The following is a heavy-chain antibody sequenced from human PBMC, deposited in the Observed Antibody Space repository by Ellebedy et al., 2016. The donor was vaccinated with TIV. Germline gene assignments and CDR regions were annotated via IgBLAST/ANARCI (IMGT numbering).Heavy chain of an antibody. CDR3: ARGEKHSSDDYPWEVPDY. CDR1: GASFINDDW. Sequence: SETLSLXXVVSGASFINDDWWTWVRQPPGKGLEWLGEIYHSGYTHYNPSLMSRVTMSLDKSRGQFSLELNSVTAADTAVYFCARGEKHSSDDYPWEVPDYWGPGTLATVSS. V-gene: IGHV4-4*02. J-gene: IGHJ4*02. CDR2: IYHSGYT. D-gene: IGHD3-22*01.